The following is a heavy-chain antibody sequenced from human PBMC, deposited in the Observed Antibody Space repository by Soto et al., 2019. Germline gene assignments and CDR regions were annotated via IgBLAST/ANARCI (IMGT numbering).Heavy chain of an antibody. D-gene: IGHD6-13*01. V-gene: IGHV3-21*01. CDR1: GFTFRSFT. CDR2: ISSNSAYI. Sequence: PGGSLRLSCAASGFTFRSFTMNWVRQAPGKGLEWVSTISSNSAYIYYTDALRGRFTISRDNAKNSLHLQMNSPRAEDTAVYYCTRHASRDSSARGWFDPWGPGALVTVSS. J-gene: IGHJ5*02. CDR3: TRHASRDSSARGWFDP.